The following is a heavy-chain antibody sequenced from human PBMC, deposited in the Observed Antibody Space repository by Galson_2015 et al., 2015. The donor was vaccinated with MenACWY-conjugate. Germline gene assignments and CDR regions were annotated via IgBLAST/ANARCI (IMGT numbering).Heavy chain of an antibody. V-gene: IGHV4-38-2*02. CDR1: GYSISSGYY. J-gene: IGHJ4*02. D-gene: IGHD4-17*01. Sequence: LSLTCTVSGYSISSGYYWGWIRQPPGKGLEWIGSIYHSGGTYYNPSLKSRVTISVDTSKNQFSLKLSSVTAADTAVYYCARDVPTERTWFDYWGQGTLVTVSS. CDR3: ARDVPTERTWFDY. CDR2: IYHSGGT.